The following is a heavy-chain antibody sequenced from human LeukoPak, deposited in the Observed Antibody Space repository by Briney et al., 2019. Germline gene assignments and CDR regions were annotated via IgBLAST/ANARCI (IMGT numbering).Heavy chain of an antibody. V-gene: IGHV4-34*01. J-gene: IGHJ6*02. D-gene: IGHD4-17*01. CDR3: ARRPYGDYYYYYGMDV. CDR1: GGSFSGYY. Sequence: PSETLSLTCAVYGGSFSGYYWSWIRQPPGKGLEWIGEINHSGSTNYNPSLKSRVTISVDTSKNQFSLKLSSVTAADTAVYYCARRPYGDYYYYYGMDVWGQGTTVTVS. CDR2: INHSGST.